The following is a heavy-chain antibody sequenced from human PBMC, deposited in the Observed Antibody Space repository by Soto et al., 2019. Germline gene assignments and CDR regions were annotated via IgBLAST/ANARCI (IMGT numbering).Heavy chain of an antibody. CDR2: IYYSGST. CDR1: GGSVSSGSYY. D-gene: IGHD3-22*01. V-gene: IGHV4-61*01. CDR3: AFHSDTMSWLDH. J-gene: IGHJ5*02. Sequence: SETLSLTCTVSGGSVSSGSYYWSWIRQPPGKGLEWIGYIYYSGSTNYNPSLKSRVTISVDTSKNQFSLKQSSVTAADTAVYYCAFHSDTMSWLDHWDPGTLHTVSS.